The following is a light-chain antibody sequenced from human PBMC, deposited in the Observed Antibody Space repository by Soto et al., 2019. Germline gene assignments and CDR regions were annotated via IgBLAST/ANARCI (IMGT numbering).Light chain of an antibody. CDR2: GAS. J-gene: IGKJ1*01. Sequence: ENVLTQSPGTLSLSPGERATLSCRASQSVSSNYLAWYQQKPGQAPRLLIYGASSRATGIPDRFSGSGSETDFTLTISRLEPEDFAVYYCQQYGSSPGTFGQGTKVEIK. CDR1: QSVSSNY. CDR3: QQYGSSPGT. V-gene: IGKV3-20*01.